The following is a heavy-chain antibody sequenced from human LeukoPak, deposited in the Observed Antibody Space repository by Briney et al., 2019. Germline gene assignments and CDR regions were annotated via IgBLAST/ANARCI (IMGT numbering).Heavy chain of an antibody. CDR3: ARSLYIAVAGPDAFDI. J-gene: IGHJ3*02. D-gene: IGHD6-13*01. Sequence: SETLSLTCAVYGGSFSGYYWSWIRQPPGKGLEWIGEINHSGSTNYNPSLKSRVTISVDTSKNQFSLKLSSVTAADTAVYYCARSLYIAVAGPDAFDIWGQGTVVTVSS. CDR2: INHSGST. CDR1: GGSFSGYY. V-gene: IGHV4-34*01.